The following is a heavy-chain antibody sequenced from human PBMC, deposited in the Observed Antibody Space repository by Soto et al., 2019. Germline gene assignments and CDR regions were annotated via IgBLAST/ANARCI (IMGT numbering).Heavy chain of an antibody. V-gene: IGHV4-38-2*02. D-gene: IGHD4-17*01. Sequence: SETLGVTCHLSGFPISIPYSWGWVRQPPVKGLEWIGSISHTGTTSYIPSLTSRVSISVDTSKNQVSRKLTSVTAADTAVYFCARVTMVIRDSDNFGVDVWGHGTTVTVSS. CDR3: ARVTMVIRDSDNFGVDV. CDR1: GFPISIPYS. CDR2: ISHTGTT. J-gene: IGHJ6*01.